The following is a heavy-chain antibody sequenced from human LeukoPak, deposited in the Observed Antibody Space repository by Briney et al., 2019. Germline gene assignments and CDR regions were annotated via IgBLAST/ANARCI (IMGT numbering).Heavy chain of an antibody. J-gene: IGHJ3*02. Sequence: GGSLRLSCAASGFTFSIYSMNWVRQAPGKGLEWVSSISSSSSYIYYADSVKGRFTISRDNAKNSLYLQMNSLRAEDTTVYYCARDLTYYYDSSGYYGAFDIWGQGTMVTVSS. D-gene: IGHD3-22*01. V-gene: IGHV3-21*01. CDR2: ISSSSSYI. CDR3: ARDLTYYYDSSGYYGAFDI. CDR1: GFTFSIYS.